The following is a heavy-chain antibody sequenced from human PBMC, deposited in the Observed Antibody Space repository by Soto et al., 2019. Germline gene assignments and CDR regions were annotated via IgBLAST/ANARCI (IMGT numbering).Heavy chain of an antibody. CDR3: GRVRAHIATEDVLSAWDALDI. V-gene: IGHV4-61*08. Sequence: SETQSLTCTVSGGSISSGDYYWSWIRQPPGEGLEWIGCICNSGTTNYNPSLKSRVTISVDTSNNQFFLSLTSLTAADTAVYFCGRVRAHIATEDVLSAWDALDIWGQGTMVTVSS. CDR2: ICNSGTT. CDR1: GGSISSGDYY. J-gene: IGHJ3*02. D-gene: IGHD5-12*01.